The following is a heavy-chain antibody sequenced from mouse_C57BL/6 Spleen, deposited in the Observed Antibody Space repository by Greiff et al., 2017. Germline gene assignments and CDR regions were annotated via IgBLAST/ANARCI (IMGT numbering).Heavy chain of an antibody. J-gene: IGHJ4*01. CDR3: ARRGDYDLYAMDY. V-gene: IGHV5-15*04. Sequence: EVMLVESGGGLVQPGGSLKLSCAASGFTFSDYGMAWVRQAPRKGPEWVAFISNLAYSIYYADTVTGRFTISRENAKNTRYLDMSSLRSEDTAMYYCARRGDYDLYAMDYWGQGTSVTVSS. D-gene: IGHD2-4*01. CDR1: GFTFSDYG. CDR2: ISNLAYSI.